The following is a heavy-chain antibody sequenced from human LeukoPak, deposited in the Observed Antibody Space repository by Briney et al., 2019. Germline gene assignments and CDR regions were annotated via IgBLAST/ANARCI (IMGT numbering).Heavy chain of an antibody. V-gene: IGHV4-34*01. CDR2: INHSGST. CDR3: ARGLNYYFNWFDP. D-gene: IGHD3-10*01. CDR1: GGSFSGYY. J-gene: IGHJ5*02. Sequence: PSETLSLTCAVYGGSFSGYYWSWIRQHPGKGLEWIGEINHSGSTNYNPSLKSRVTISVDTSKNRFSLKLSSVTAADTAVYYCARGLNYYFNWFDPWGQGTLVTVSS.